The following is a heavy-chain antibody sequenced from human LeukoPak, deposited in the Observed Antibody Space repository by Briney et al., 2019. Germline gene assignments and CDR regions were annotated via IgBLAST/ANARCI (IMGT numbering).Heavy chain of an antibody. CDR3: ARGSYGDYDY. J-gene: IGHJ4*01. Sequence: GGSLRFSCAASGFTFNSYTMNWVRQAPGKGLEWVSSISPTSDYIYYAGSVKGRFTISRDNAKNSLYLQMNSLRAEDTAVYYCARGSYGDYDYWGQGTLVTVSS. D-gene: IGHD4-17*01. CDR1: GFTFNSYT. V-gene: IGHV3-21*01. CDR2: ISPTSDYI.